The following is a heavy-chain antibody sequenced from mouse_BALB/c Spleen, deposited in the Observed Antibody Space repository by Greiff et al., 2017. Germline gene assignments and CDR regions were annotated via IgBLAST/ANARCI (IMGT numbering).Heavy chain of an antibody. CDR2: ISSGDSYT. Sequence: DVMLVESGGGLVQPGGSLKLSCAASGFTFSSYTMSWVRQTPEKRLEWVATISSGDSYTYYPDSVTGRFTISRDNAKNTLYLQMSSLNSEDTAMYYCTRVYDYYWYFDVWGAGTTVTVSS. J-gene: IGHJ1*01. V-gene: IGHV5-6-4*01. CDR1: GFTFSSYT. D-gene: IGHD2-4*01. CDR3: TRVYDYYWYFDV.